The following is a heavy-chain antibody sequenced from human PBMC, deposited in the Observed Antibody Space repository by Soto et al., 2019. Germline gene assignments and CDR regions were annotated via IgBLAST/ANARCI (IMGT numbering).Heavy chain of an antibody. CDR3: ARDSKDDGSGYYGGFDY. Sequence: QVHLVESGGGVVQPGRSLRLSCAASEFIFSNYGMHWVRQAPGKGLEWVAAIYYDGSNKYYADSVKGRFTISRDNSRNTLYLQMNSLRAEDTAVYYCARDSKDDGSGYYGGFDYCGQGTLVAVSS. D-gene: IGHD3-22*01. CDR2: IYYDGSNK. V-gene: IGHV3-33*01. CDR1: EFIFSNYG. J-gene: IGHJ4*02.